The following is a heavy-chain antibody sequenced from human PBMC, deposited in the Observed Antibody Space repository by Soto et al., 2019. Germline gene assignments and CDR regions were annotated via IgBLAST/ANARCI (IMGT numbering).Heavy chain of an antibody. V-gene: IGHV3-30*03. J-gene: IGHJ4*02. D-gene: IGHD6-19*01. CDR3: ARENNSGYYSGVDY. CDR2: VTHDGTER. Sequence: QVQLVASGGGVVQPGRSLSLSCAASGFTLSGHGLHWVRQAPGKGLEWVAVVTHDGTERHYPDSVKGRFTITRDISKNTFYMQMNSLRVEDTAMYYCARENNSGYYSGVDYWGQGTLVTVSS. CDR1: GFTLSGHG.